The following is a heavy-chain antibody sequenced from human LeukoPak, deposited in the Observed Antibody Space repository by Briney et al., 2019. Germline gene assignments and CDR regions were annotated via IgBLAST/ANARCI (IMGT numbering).Heavy chain of an antibody. Sequence: PGGSLRLSCAASGFTFSSYSMNWVRQAPGKGLEWVSYISSSSSTIYYADSVKGRFTISRDNAKNSLYLQMNSLRAEDTAVYYCAKDPPVWFGELFVFDYWGQGTLVTVSS. V-gene: IGHV3-48*04. CDR1: GFTFSSYS. CDR2: ISSSSSTI. J-gene: IGHJ4*02. CDR3: AKDPPVWFGELFVFDY. D-gene: IGHD3-10*01.